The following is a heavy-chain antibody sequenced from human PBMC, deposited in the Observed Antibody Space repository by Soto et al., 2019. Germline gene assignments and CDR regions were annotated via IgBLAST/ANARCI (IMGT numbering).Heavy chain of an antibody. CDR3: PHRYVVVAGAYYDN. CDR1: GFSLSTSGVG. CDR2: IYWNDDK. J-gene: IGHJ4*02. V-gene: IGHV2-5*01. D-gene: IGHD2-15*01. Sequence: DSGPTLVNPTQTLTLTCTFSGFSLSTSGVGVGWIRQPPGKALEWLALIYWNDDKRYSPSLKSRLTITKDPSKNQVVLTMTKMKTVDTATYYGPHRYVVVAGAYYDNRGQGTLV.